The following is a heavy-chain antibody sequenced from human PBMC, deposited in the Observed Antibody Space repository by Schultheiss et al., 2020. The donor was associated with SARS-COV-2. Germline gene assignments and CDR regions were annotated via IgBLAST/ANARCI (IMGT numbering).Heavy chain of an antibody. CDR3: AKNWGDD. CDR2: ISYDGSNK. CDR1: GFTFSSYS. Sequence: GGSLRLSCAASGFTFSSYSMNWVRQAPGKGLEWVAVISYDGSNKYYADSVKGRFTISRDNARNSLYLQMNSLRPEDTALYFCAKNWGDDWGQGTLVTVSS. V-gene: IGHV3-30*18. J-gene: IGHJ4*02. D-gene: IGHD3-16*01.